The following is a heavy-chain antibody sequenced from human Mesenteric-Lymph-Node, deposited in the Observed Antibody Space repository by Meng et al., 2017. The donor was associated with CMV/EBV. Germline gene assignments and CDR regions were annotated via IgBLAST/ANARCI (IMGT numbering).Heavy chain of an antibody. CDR3: AKATEAKSSGSYGLFDS. J-gene: IGHJ4*02. Sequence: GGSLRLSCAASAFTVTTNSVNWVRQAPGRGLEWVSVIYGDGTTKYADSVKGRFSISRDNSKNTLYLQMNSLRVEDTAVYYCAKATEAKSSGSYGLFDSWGQGTLVTVSS. D-gene: IGHD1-26*01. CDR1: AFTVTTNS. CDR2: IYGDGTT. V-gene: IGHV3-53*01.